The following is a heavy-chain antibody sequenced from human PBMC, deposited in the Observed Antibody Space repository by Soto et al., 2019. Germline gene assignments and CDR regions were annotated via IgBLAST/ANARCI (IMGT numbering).Heavy chain of an antibody. Sequence: QVQLVQSGAEVKKPGASVKVSCKASGYTFTSYYMHWVRQAPGQGLEWMGIINPSGGSTSYAQKFQGRVTKTRDTSTSTVYMELSSLRAEDTAVYYCARSLRRLVADYYYMDVWGKGTPVTVSS. J-gene: IGHJ6*03. CDR1: GYTFTSYY. CDR2: INPSGGST. V-gene: IGHV1-46*03. CDR3: ARSLRRLVADYYYMDV. D-gene: IGHD2-21*01.